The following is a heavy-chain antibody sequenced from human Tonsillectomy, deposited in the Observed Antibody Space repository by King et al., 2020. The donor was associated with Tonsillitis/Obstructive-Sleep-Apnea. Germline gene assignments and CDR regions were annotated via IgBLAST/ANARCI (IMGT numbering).Heavy chain of an antibody. V-gene: IGHV3-74*01. D-gene: IGHD2-15*01. J-gene: IGHJ3*02. CDR2: INSDGSST. Sequence: VQLVESGGGLGQPGGSLRLSCAASGFTFSNYWMHWVRQAPGKGLVWVSRINSDGSSTSYADSVKGRFTISRDNAKKTLYLQMNSLRAEDTAVYYCARGAGDIEVVEGAPRGASDIWGQGTMVAVSS. CDR3: ARGAGDIEVVEGAPRGASDI. CDR1: GFTFSNYW.